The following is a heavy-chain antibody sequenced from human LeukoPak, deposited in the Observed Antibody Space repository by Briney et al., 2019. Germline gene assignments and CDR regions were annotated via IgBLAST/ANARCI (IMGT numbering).Heavy chain of an antibody. CDR1: GGSISSSSYY. D-gene: IGHD6-13*01. Sequence: SETLSLTCTVSGGSISSSSYYWGWIRQPPGKGLEWIGSIYYSGSTYYNPSLKSRVTISVDTSKNQFSLKLSSVTAADTAVYYCARLYVGSSWYYYYCGMDVWGQGTTVTVSS. J-gene: IGHJ6*02. CDR2: IYYSGST. CDR3: ARLYVGSSWYYYYCGMDV. V-gene: IGHV4-39*01.